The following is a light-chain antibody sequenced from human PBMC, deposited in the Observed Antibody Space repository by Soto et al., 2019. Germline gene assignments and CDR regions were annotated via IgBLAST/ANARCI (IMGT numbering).Light chain of an antibody. CDR3: KKNNGLWS. CDR2: DAS. CDR1: QSISSW. Sequence: DIQMTQSPSTLSASVGDRVTITCRASQSISSWLAWYQQKPGKAPKLLIYDASSLESGVPSRFSGSGSGTEFPPPTSSRHPDDFAKYNSKKNNGLWSFAQGPKVEIK. J-gene: IGKJ1*01. V-gene: IGKV1-5*01.